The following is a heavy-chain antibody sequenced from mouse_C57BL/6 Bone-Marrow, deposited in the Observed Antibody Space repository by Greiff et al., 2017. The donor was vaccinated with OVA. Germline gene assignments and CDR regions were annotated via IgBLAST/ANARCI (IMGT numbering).Heavy chain of an antibody. CDR1: GYTFTSYW. Sequence: VQLQQPGAELVKPGASVKLSCKASGYTFTSYWMQWVKQRPGQGLEWIGEIDPSDSYTNYNQKFKGKATLTVDTSSSTAYMQLSSLTSEDSAVYYCARDGYYDWYFDVWGTGTTVTVSS. D-gene: IGHD2-3*01. CDR2: IDPSDSYT. V-gene: IGHV1-50*01. CDR3: ARDGYYDWYFDV. J-gene: IGHJ1*03.